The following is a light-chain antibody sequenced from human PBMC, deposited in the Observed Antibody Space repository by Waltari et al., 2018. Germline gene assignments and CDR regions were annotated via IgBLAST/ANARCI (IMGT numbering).Light chain of an antibody. V-gene: IGKV4-1*01. CDR1: QSCLYGPNRKNY. J-gene: IGKJ4*01. CDR2: WAS. Sequence: DIVMTQSPDSLTVSLGERATIDCKSSQSCLYGPNRKNYIGWYQQKSGQPPKLLISWASTRESGVPDRFSGSGSGTEFTLTITDLQAEDVAVYYCQEYYTDSLTFGGGTKVEIK. CDR3: QEYYTDSLT.